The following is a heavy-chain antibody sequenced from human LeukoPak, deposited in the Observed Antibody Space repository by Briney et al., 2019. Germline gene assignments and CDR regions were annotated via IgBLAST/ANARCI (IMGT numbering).Heavy chain of an antibody. J-gene: IGHJ4*02. CDR2: VSTGGAAT. CDR3: TITTKTGTTVY. D-gene: IGHD1-1*01. Sequence: GGSLRLSCAASGFTFSSFSMNWVRQAPGKGLEWVSTVSTGGAATYYADSVKGRFTISRDNSENTLYLQMNSLKTEDTAVYYCTITTKTGTTVYWGQGTLVTVSS. CDR1: GFTFSSFS. V-gene: IGHV3-23*01.